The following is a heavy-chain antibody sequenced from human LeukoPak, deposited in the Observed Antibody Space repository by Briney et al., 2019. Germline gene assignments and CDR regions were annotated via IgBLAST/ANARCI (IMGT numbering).Heavy chain of an antibody. CDR1: GYTFTGYY. D-gene: IGHD4-17*01. V-gene: IGHV1-2*06. Sequence: ASVKVSCKASGYTFTGYYIYWVRQASGQGLEWMGRINPNSGDTNYAHKFQGRVTMTRDTSISTAYMELSRLRSDDTAVYYCAKDFSYGDYSDYWGQGTLVTVSS. J-gene: IGHJ4*02. CDR3: AKDFSYGDYSDY. CDR2: INPNSGDT.